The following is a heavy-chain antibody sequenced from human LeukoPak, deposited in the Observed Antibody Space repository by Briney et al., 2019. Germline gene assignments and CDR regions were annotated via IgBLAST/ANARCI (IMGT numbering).Heavy chain of an antibody. Sequence: PGGSLRLSCAASGFTFSSYAISWFRQAPGKGLEWVSAISGSGGSTYYADSVKGRFTISRDNAKNSLYLQMNSLRAEDTAVYYCARAGPRGSSGWSHWYFDLWGRGTLVTVSS. V-gene: IGHV3-23*01. J-gene: IGHJ2*01. CDR2: ISGSGGST. CDR1: GFTFSSYA. D-gene: IGHD6-19*01. CDR3: ARAGPRGSSGWSHWYFDL.